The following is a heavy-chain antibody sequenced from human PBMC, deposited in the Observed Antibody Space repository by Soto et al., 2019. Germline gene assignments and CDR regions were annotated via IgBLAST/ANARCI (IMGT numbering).Heavy chain of an antibody. Sequence: EVQLVESGGDLVQPGGSLRLSCAVSGFTFSDHYMDWVRQATGKELEWVGRIRNIANSYTTDYAASVKGRFTISRDDSKNSLYLQMNSLKTEDTAMYYCARRITGTPPADGGSWGQGTLVTVSS. J-gene: IGHJ5*02. D-gene: IGHD1-7*01. V-gene: IGHV3-72*01. CDR1: GFTFSDHY. CDR3: ARRITGTPPADGGS. CDR2: IRNIANSYTT.